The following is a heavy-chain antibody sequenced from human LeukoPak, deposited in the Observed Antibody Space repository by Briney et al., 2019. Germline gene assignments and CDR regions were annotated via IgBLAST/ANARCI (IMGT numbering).Heavy chain of an antibody. D-gene: IGHD6-13*01. J-gene: IGHJ4*02. CDR1: GYTFTSYY. CDR2: INPSGGST. Sequence: ASVKDSCKASGYTFTSYYMHWVRQAPGQGLEWMGIINPSGGSTSYAQKFQCRVTMTRDTSTSTVYMELSSLRSEDTAVYYCASPGPDSSSWFSFDYWGQGTLVTVSS. CDR3: ASPGPDSSSWFSFDY. V-gene: IGHV1-46*01.